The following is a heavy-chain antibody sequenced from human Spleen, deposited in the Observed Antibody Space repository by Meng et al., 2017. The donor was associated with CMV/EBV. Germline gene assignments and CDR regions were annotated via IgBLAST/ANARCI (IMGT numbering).Heavy chain of an antibody. CDR1: GFTFSDHA. Sequence: GESLKISCAASGFTFSDHAMHWVRQAPGKGLEWVAVISYDGNKKFYANSVKGRFTISRDNSKNMLYLQMNSLRVEDTAVYYCAARLEEFCRTITCSKGSPLDYWGQGTLVTVSS. CDR3: AARLEEFCRTITCSKGSPLDY. V-gene: IGHV3-30*04. D-gene: IGHD2/OR15-2a*01. CDR2: ISYDGNKK. J-gene: IGHJ4*02.